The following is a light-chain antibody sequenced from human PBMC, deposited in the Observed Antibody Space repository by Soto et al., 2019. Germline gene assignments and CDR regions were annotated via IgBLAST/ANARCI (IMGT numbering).Light chain of an antibody. CDR1: QSIRTY. CDR3: QLRSLSIFT. Sequence: EIVLTQSPATLSLSPGQRATLSCRASQSIRTYLAWYQQKPGQAPRLLIYDASNRAAGIPARFSGSGSGTDFTLTISSLEPEDFAVYYCQLRSLSIFTFGPGTKVDVK. J-gene: IGKJ3*01. V-gene: IGKV3-11*01. CDR2: DAS.